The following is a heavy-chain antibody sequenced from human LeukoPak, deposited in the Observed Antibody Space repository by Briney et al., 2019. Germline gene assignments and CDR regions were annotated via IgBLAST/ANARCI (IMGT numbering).Heavy chain of an antibody. CDR2: ISSSSRTI. V-gene: IGHV3-48*02. D-gene: IGHD3-10*01. CDR3: GLWFGESDVFDI. CDR1: GFTFSSYS. Sequence: GSLRLSCAASGFTFSSYSMNWVRQAPGKGQEWVSYISSSSRTIYYADSVKGRFTISRDNAKNSLYLQMNSLRDEDTAVYYCGLWFGESDVFDIWGHGTMVTVSS. J-gene: IGHJ3*02.